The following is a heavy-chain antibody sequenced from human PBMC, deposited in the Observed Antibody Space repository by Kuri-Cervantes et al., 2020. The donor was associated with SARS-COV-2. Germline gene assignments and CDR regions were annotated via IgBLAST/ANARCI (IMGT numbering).Heavy chain of an antibody. Sequence: GESLKISCSGSGFNFGDNAVSWVRLAPGKGLEWVAFIRSKAYGETTEYAASVEGRFSVSRDDSKGIAYLQMNSLKTEDTAVYYCTREDMDYWGQGTLVTVSS. CDR2: IRSKAYGETT. V-gene: IGHV3-49*04. CDR1: GFNFGDNA. CDR3: TREDMDY. J-gene: IGHJ4*02. D-gene: IGHD2-15*01.